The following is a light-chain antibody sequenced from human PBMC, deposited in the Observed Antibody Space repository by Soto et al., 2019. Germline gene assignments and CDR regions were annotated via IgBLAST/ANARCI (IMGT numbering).Light chain of an antibody. CDR1: QSISSW. V-gene: IGKV1-5*01. Sequence: DIQMTQSPSTLSASVGDRVTITCRASQSISSWLAWYQQKPGKAPKLLIYDASSLESGVPSRFSGSRTGTECPLTISRLQPDYFATYYCQQYNSYSPERTFGQGTKVEIK. CDR3: QQYNSYSPERT. J-gene: IGKJ1*01. CDR2: DAS.